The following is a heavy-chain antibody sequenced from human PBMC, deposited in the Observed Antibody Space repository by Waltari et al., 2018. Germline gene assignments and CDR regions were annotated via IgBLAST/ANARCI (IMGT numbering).Heavy chain of an antibody. V-gene: IGHV3-30*18. J-gene: IGHJ3*02. CDR2: ISYDGANK. D-gene: IGHD3-3*01. CDR3: AKDWRWEQLVYGFNI. CDR1: GLSFSNYG. Sequence: QEQVVESGGGVVQPGGSLRLSCAASGLSFSNYGMHWVRQAPGKGLEWVATISYDGANKYHADSVKGRFTISRDNSKNTLYLQMNSLRAEETAVYYCAKDWRWEQLVYGFNIWGQGTMVTVSS.